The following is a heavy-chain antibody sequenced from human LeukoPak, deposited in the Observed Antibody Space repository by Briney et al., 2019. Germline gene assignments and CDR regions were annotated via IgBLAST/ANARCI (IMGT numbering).Heavy chain of an antibody. J-gene: IGHJ3*02. CDR2: IWYDGSNK. D-gene: IGHD1-1*01. CDR1: GFTFKNSW. CDR3: ARRDGNDAFDI. Sequence: GGSLRLSCAASGFTFKNSWMSWVRQAPGKGLEWVAVIWYDGSNKYYADSVKGRFTISRDNSKNTLYLQMNSLRAEDTAVYYCARRDGNDAFDIWGQGTMVTVSS. V-gene: IGHV3-33*08.